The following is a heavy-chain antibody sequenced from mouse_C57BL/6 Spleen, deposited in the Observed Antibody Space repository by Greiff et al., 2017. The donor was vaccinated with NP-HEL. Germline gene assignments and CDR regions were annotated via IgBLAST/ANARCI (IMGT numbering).Heavy chain of an antibody. J-gene: IGHJ2*01. CDR3: ARSDYDYGVDY. CDR1: GYAFTNYL. Sequence: QVQLKESGAELVRPGTSVKVSCKASGYAFTNYLIEWVKQRPGQGLEWIGVINPGSGGTNYNEKFKGKATLTADKSSSTAYMQLSSLTSEDSAVYFCARSDYDYGVDYWGQGTTLTVSS. D-gene: IGHD2-4*01. V-gene: IGHV1-54*01. CDR2: INPGSGGT.